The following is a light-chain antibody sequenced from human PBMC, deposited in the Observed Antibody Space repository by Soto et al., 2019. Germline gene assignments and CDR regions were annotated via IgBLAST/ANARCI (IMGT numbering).Light chain of an antibody. V-gene: IGKV3-15*01. CDR3: QQYNNWPYT. J-gene: IGKJ2*01. Sequence: EIVMTQSPATLSVSPGERATLSCRASPSVSSNLAWYQQKPGQAPRLLIYGASTRATGIPARFSGSGSGTEFTLTISSRQSEDFAVYYWQQYNNWPYTFGQGTKLEIK. CDR2: GAS. CDR1: PSVSSN.